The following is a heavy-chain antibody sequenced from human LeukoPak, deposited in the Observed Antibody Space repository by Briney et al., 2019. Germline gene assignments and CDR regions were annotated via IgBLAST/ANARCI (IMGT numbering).Heavy chain of an antibody. V-gene: IGHV3-7*01. D-gene: IGHD2-15*01. CDR1: GFIFSSSW. CDR3: ARQKAVVVVAATPDEDYGDYVDYYYYMDV. CDR2: IKEDGSEK. Sequence: GGSLRLSCAASGFIFSSSWMSWVRQAPGKGLEWVANIKEDGSEKYYVDSVKGRLTISRDNAKNSLSLQIKSLRAEDTAVYYCARQKAVVVVAATPDEDYGDYVDYYYYMDVWGKGTTVTVSS. J-gene: IGHJ6*03.